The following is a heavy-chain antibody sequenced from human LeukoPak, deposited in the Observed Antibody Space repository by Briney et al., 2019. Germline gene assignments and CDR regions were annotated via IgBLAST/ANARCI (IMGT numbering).Heavy chain of an antibody. CDR1: GGSISSYY. Sequence: SETLSLTCTVSGGSISSYYWSWIRQPPGKGLEWVGYIYYSGSTNYNPSLKSRVTISVDTSKNQFSLKLSSVTAADTAVYYCARETDSGSLDAFDIWGQGTMVTVSS. CDR3: ARETDSGSLDAFDI. J-gene: IGHJ3*02. CDR2: IYYSGST. D-gene: IGHD1-26*01. V-gene: IGHV4-59*01.